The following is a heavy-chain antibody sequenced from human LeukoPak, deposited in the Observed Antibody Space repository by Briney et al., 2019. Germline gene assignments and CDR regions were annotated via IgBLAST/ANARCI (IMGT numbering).Heavy chain of an antibody. V-gene: IGHV3-74*01. J-gene: IGHJ3*02. D-gene: IGHD5-24*01. CDR1: GFTFSNYW. CDR2: INNDGRET. Sequence: PGGSLRLSCAASGFTFSNYWIHWVRQGPGKGLEGVSRINNDGRETIYADAVKGRFTFSRDNAKNTLYLQMNSLRAEDTAVYYCARGRLQHGFDIWGKGTMVTVS. CDR3: ARGRLQHGFDI.